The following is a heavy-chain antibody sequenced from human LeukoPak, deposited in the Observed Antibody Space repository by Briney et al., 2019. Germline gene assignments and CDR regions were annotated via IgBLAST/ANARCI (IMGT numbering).Heavy chain of an antibody. CDR2: IYYSGST. CDR3: AREGDTVTTFGGAFDY. J-gene: IGHJ4*02. D-gene: IGHD4-17*01. CDR1: GGSFSGYY. Sequence: TSETLSLTCAVYGGSFSGYYWSWIRQPPGKGLEWIGSIYYSGSTYYNPSLKSRVTISVDTSKNQFSLKLSSVTAADTAVYYCAREGDTVTTFGGAFDYWGQGTRVTVSS. V-gene: IGHV4-34*01.